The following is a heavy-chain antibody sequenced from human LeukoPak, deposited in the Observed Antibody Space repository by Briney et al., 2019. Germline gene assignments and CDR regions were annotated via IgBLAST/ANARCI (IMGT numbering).Heavy chain of an antibody. CDR1: GGSISSGGYY. CDR3: ARDRGYSYGSVWFDP. CDR2: IYHSGST. D-gene: IGHD5-18*01. Sequence: SETLSLTCTVSGGSISSGGYYWSWIRQPPGKGLEWIGYIYHSGSTYYNPSLKSRVTISVDRSKNQFSLKLSSVTAADTAVYYCARDRGYSYGSVWFDPWGQGTLVTVSS. J-gene: IGHJ5*02. V-gene: IGHV4-30-2*01.